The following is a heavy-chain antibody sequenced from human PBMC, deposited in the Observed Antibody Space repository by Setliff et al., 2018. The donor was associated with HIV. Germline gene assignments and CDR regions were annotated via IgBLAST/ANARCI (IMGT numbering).Heavy chain of an antibody. CDR1: GGSISSGSYY. V-gene: IGHV4-61*09. CDR2: IYTSGST. J-gene: IGHJ6*03. CDR3: ARSRESSGYYRDYYYYLDV. Sequence: KASETLSLTCTVSGGSISSGSYYWSWIRQPAGKGLEWIGYIYTSGSTNYNPSLKSRVTISVHTSKNQFSLKLSSVTAADTAVYYCARSRESSGYYRDYYYYLDVWGKGTTVTVSS. D-gene: IGHD6-19*01.